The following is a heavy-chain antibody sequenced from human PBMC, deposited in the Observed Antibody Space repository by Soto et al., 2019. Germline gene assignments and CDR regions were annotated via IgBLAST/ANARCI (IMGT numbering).Heavy chain of an antibody. V-gene: IGHV1-58*01. Sequence: SVKVSCKTSGFTFSKSSVQWMRQARGQRLEWIGWVVVGSDNTRYAQNFQDRVTITRDMSTSTSYMELSSLTSEDTAVYFCAAEIDDYADLNHCGQGTPVTVSS. CDR2: VVVGSDNT. J-gene: IGHJ5*02. CDR3: AAEIDDYADLNH. D-gene: IGHD4-17*01. CDR1: GFTFSKSS.